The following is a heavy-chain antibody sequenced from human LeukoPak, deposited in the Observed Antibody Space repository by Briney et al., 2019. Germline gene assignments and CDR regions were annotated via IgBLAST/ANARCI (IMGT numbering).Heavy chain of an antibody. J-gene: IGHJ5*02. V-gene: IGHV4-4*02. CDR1: GGSISCRNW. Sequence: SETLSLTFDVSGGSISCRNWWSWVRQPPGKGLEWIGEVYHSGSTNYNPSLESRVTISVDKSKNQFSLNLSSVTAADTAVYYCARQGCTGDCYRFDPWVQGTLVTVSS. CDR2: VYHSGST. D-gene: IGHD2-21*02. CDR3: ARQGCTGDCYRFDP.